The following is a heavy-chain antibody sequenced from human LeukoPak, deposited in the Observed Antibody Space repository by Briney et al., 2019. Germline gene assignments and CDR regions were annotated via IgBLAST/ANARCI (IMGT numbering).Heavy chain of an antibody. V-gene: IGHV3-64*01. CDR1: GFTFSTYS. CDR2: ISSNGGNT. J-gene: IGHJ4*02. Sequence: GGSLRLSCAASGFTFSTYSMNWVRQAPGKGLEYVSAISSNGGNTYYANSVKGRFTISRDNSKNTLYLQMGSLRPEDMAVYYCARVTAGMVASYFDYWGQGTLVTVSS. CDR3: ARVTAGMVASYFDY. D-gene: IGHD2-15*01.